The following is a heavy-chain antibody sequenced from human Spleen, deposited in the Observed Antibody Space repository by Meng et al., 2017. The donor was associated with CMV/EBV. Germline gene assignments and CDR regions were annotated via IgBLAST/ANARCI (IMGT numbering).Heavy chain of an antibody. CDR1: GFTFSGSA. CDR2: IRSKANSYAT. V-gene: IGHV3-73*01. CDR3: TGRTTVTTIDY. D-gene: IGHD4-17*01. J-gene: IGHJ4*02. Sequence: GESLKISCAASGFTFSGSAMHWVRQASGKGLEWVGRIRSKANSYATAYAASVKGRFTISRDDSKNTAHLQMNSLKTEDTAVYYCTGRTTVTTIDYWGQGTLVTVSS.